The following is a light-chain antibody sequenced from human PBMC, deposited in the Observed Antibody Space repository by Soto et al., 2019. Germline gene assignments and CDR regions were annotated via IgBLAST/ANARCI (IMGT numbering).Light chain of an antibody. CDR3: SSCTTSSTLV. CDR2: DVS. V-gene: IGLV2-14*01. Sequence: QSALTHPASVSGSPGQSIAISCTGSSSDVGGYNYVSWYQQHPGKAPKLIIYDVSNRPSGVSDRFSGSKSGNTASLTISGLQAEDEADYYCSSCTTSSTLVFGGGTKLTVL. J-gene: IGLJ2*01. CDR1: SSDVGGYNY.